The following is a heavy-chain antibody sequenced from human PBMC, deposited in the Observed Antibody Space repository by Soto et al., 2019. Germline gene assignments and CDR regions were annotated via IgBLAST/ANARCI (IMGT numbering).Heavy chain of an antibody. Sequence: ASVKVSCKASGYTFTSYGISWVRQAPGQGLEWMGWISAYNGNTNYAQKLQGRVTMTTDTSTSTAYMELRSLRSDDTAVYYCARALYYGSGSYGGYYYYGMDVWGQGTTVTVSS. J-gene: IGHJ6*02. CDR2: ISAYNGNT. CDR3: ARALYYGSGSYGGYYYYGMDV. CDR1: GYTFTSYG. D-gene: IGHD3-10*01. V-gene: IGHV1-18*01.